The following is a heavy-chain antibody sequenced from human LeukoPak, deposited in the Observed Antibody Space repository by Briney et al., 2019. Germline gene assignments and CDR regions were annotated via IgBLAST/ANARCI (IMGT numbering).Heavy chain of an antibody. V-gene: IGHV3-7*01. CDR3: ATDRGWRTSGYYLYYFEY. CDR2: IKHGGSEK. J-gene: IGHJ4*02. D-gene: IGHD3-3*01. Sequence: PGGSLRLSCAASGFIFTNYFMSWVRQAPGKGLEWVASIKHGGSEKYYVDSVRGRFTISRGNTMNSLYLQMSSLRAEDTAVYYCATDRGWRTSGYYLYYFEYWGQGTLVTYSS. CDR1: GFIFTNYF.